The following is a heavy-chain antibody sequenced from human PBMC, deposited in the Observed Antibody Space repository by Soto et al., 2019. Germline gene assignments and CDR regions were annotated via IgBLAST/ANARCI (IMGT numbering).Heavy chain of an antibody. CDR2: ISSDSGAK. CDR1: GFIFSDYT. D-gene: IGHD2-21*02. V-gene: IGHV3-21*02. J-gene: IGHJ4*02. CDR3: TRGSYGDYNY. Sequence: VQLVESGGGLVKPGGSLRLSCAASGFIFSDYTLNWVRQAPGKGLEWVSSISSDSGAKHYVDSVRGRFTISRDNAKSSLYLQMTSLRAEDTAVYYCTRGSYGDYNYWGQGTLVTVSS.